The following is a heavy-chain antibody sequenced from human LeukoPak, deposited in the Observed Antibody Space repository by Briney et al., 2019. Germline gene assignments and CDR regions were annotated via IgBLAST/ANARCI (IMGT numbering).Heavy chain of an antibody. D-gene: IGHD3-9*01. CDR1: GFTVSSNY. V-gene: IGHV3-53*04. J-gene: IGHJ6*02. Sequence: GGSLRLSCAASGFTVSSNYMSWVRQAPGKGLEWVSVIDSGGNTYFADSVKGRFTISRHNSNNRLYLQMNSLRAEDTAVYYCAMTGYYYYGMDVWGQGTTVT. CDR2: IDSGGNT. CDR3: AMTGYYYYGMDV.